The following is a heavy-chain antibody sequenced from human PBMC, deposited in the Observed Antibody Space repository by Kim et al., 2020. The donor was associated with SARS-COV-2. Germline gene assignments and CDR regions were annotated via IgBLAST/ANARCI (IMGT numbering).Heavy chain of an antibody. D-gene: IGHD3-3*02. CDR2: DGREI. J-gene: IGHJ3*02. CDR3: AKTRALDI. Sequence: DGREIYYTDSMKGRATSSRDHAKKSLYLQMNSLRAEDTAVYYCAKTRALDIWGQGTMVTVSS. V-gene: IGHV3-7*01.